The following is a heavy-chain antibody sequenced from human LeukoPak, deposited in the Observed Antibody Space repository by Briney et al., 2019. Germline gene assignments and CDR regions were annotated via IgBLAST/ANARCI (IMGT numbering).Heavy chain of an antibody. V-gene: IGHV1-24*01. J-gene: IGHJ4*02. CDR2: FDPEEAKM. Sequence: ASVTVSCKVSGNSLSELSIQWVRQAPGKGLECMGGFDPEEAKMVYAQNFQGRVTMTEDTSTQTHFMELSGLTSDDTAVYYCTTRSGDFWSGFVNWGKGTLVTVSS. CDR3: TTRSGDFWSGFVN. CDR1: GNSLSELS. D-gene: IGHD3-3*01.